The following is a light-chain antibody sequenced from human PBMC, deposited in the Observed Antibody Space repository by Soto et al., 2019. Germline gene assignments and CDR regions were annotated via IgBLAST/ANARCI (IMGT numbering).Light chain of an antibody. J-gene: IGKJ5*01. V-gene: IGKV1-5*03. Sequence: DIQMTQSPSTLSTSLGDRVTITCRASQSISTLLAWYQQKPGRAPTLLIYKASILETGVPSRFSGSGSGTEFPLTISSLQPDDFATYCCQQYNSYPLTFGQGTRLEIK. CDR3: QQYNSYPLT. CDR2: KAS. CDR1: QSISTL.